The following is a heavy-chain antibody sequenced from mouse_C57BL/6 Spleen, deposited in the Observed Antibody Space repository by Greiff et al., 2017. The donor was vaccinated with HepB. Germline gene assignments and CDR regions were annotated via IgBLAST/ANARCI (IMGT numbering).Heavy chain of an antibody. V-gene: IGHV5-15*01. J-gene: IGHJ4*01. CDR3: ARPTAQATSYAMDY. CDR1: GFTFSDYG. Sequence: EVKLVESGGGLVQPGGSLKLSCAASGFTFSDYGMAWVRQAPRKGPEWVAFISNLAYSIYYADTVTGRFTISRENAKNTLYLEMSSLRSEDTAMYYCARPTAQATSYAMDYWGQGTSVTVSS. D-gene: IGHD3-2*02. CDR2: ISNLAYSI.